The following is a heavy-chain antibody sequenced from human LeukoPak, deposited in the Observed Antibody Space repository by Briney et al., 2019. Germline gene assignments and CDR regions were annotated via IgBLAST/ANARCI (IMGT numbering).Heavy chain of an antibody. CDR1: GGTFSSYA. V-gene: IGHV1-69*13. D-gene: IGHD4-11*01. CDR2: IIPIFGTA. CDR3: ARDLKSIVTYSQQTNYGMDV. J-gene: IGHJ6*02. Sequence: SVKVSCKASGGTFSSYAISWVRQAPGQGLEWMGGIIPIFGTANYAQKFQGRVTIAADESTSTAYMELSSLRSEDTAVYYCARDLKSIVTYSQQTNYGMDVWGQGTTVTVSS.